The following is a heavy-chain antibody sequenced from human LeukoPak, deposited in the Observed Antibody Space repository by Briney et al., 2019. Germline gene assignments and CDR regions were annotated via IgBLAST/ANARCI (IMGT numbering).Heavy chain of an antibody. CDR1: GGSISSGSYY. J-gene: IGHJ4*02. D-gene: IGHD3/OR15-3a*01. V-gene: IGHV4-39*01. CDR2: IYYSGSI. Sequence: SETLSLTCTVSGGSISSGSYYWGWIRQPPGKGLKWIGNIYYSGSIYYNPSLKSRVTISVDTSKNLFSLKLSSVTAADTVVYFCARLTIFGLVIIEGGQGPRVTLYS. CDR3: ARLTIFGLVIIE.